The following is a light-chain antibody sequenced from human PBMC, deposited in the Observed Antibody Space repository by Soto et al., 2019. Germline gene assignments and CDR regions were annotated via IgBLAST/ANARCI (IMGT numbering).Light chain of an antibody. CDR3: LLSDGGARV. CDR1: TGAVTSTHY. J-gene: IGLJ1*01. Sequence: QTVVTQEPSLTVSPGGTVTLTCGSSTGAVTSTHYPFWLQQKPGQAPRTLIYDTGNHYSWTPARFSGSLLGGKAALTLSGAQPEDEAEYYCLLSDGGARVFGTGTKLTVL. CDR2: DTG. V-gene: IGLV7-46*01.